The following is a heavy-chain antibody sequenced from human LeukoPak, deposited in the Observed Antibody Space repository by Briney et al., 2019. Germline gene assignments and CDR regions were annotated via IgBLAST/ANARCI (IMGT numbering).Heavy chain of an antibody. CDR2: IYPGDSDT. D-gene: IGHD6-19*01. Sequence: GESLKISCEGSGYIFTSYWIGWVRQMPGKGLEWMGIIYPGDSDTRYSPSFQGQVTISADKSISTAYLQWSSLKASDTAMYYCACKWQWLAENRFDPWGQGTLVTVSS. CDR1: GYIFTSYW. V-gene: IGHV5-51*01. CDR3: ACKWQWLAENRFDP. J-gene: IGHJ5*02.